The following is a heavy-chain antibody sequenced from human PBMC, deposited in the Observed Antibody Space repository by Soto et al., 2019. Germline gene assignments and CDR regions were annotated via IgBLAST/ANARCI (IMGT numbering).Heavy chain of an antibody. D-gene: IGHD4-17*01. Sequence: QVQLVQSEAEVRKPGSSVKVSCKASGDTFRSYTFSWVRQAPGQGREWMGRVIPMLGIANYAQTFQGRVTITAEISTPTVHMQLASLRSDDPAVYYCGREENGYLGYHWGQGSLVTVSS. CDR2: VIPMLGIA. CDR3: GREENGYLGYH. V-gene: IGHV1-69*08. CDR1: GDTFRSYT. J-gene: IGHJ5*02.